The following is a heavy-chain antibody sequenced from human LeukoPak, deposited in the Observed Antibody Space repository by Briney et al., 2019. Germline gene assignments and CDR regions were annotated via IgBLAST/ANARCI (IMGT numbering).Heavy chain of an antibody. CDR1: GYTFTGYY. D-gene: IGHD2-2*01. CDR2: INPNSGGT. V-gene: IGHV1-2*02. CDR3: ARDLGFCSRTSCFGYDI. Sequence: RASVKVSCKASGYTFTGYYMHWVRQAPGQGLEWMGWINPNSGGTKYAQNFQGRVTMTRDTSISTAYMEVSRLKSDDTAVYYCARDLGFCSRTSCFGYDIWGQGIMVTVSS. J-gene: IGHJ3*02.